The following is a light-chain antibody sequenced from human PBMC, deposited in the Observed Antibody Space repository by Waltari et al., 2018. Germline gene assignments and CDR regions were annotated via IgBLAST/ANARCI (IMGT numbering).Light chain of an antibody. J-gene: IGLJ1*01. Sequence: QSALTQPASVSGSPGQSITISCTGSSSDMGIYNLVSWSQHHPGKVPKLIIYEVSGRPSGVSGRFSGSKSGNTASLTLSDLQPEDGADYYCCSYAGDSTYVFGTGTKVTVL. V-gene: IGLV2-23*02. CDR1: SSDMGIYNL. CDR3: CSYAGDSTYV. CDR2: EVS.